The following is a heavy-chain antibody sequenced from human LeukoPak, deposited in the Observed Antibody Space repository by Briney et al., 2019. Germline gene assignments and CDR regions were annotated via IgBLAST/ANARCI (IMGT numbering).Heavy chain of an antibody. CDR1: GYTFIGYY. V-gene: IGHV1-2*02. Sequence: ASVKVSCKASGYTFIGYYMHWVRQAPGQGLEWMGWINPNSGGTNYAQNFQGRVTMTRDTSISTAYMELSSLRSDDTAVYYCARVGYCGGDCYFWGNAFDIWGQGTMVTVSS. D-gene: IGHD2-21*02. J-gene: IGHJ3*02. CDR3: ARVGYCGGDCYFWGNAFDI. CDR2: INPNSGGT.